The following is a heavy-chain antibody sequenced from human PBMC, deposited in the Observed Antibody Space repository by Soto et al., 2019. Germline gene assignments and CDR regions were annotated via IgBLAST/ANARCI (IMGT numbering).Heavy chain of an antibody. V-gene: IGHV1-18*01. CDR3: ARACPYYDILTGYYAHCYFDY. Sequence: ASVKVSCKASGYTFTSYGISWVRQAPGQGLEWMGWISAYNGNTNYAQKLQGRVTMTTDTSTSTAYMELRSLRSDDTAVYYCARACPYYDILTGYYAHCYFDYRGQRTLVTVSS. CDR2: ISAYNGNT. CDR1: GYTFTSYG. J-gene: IGHJ4*02. D-gene: IGHD3-9*01.